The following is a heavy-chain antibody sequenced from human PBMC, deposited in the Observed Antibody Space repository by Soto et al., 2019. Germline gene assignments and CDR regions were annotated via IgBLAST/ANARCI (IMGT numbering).Heavy chain of an antibody. D-gene: IGHD6-6*01. V-gene: IGHV3-30-3*01. J-gene: IGHJ4*02. CDR2: ISYDGSNK. CDR1: GFTFSSYA. CDR3: ARAHYPSSSGGSPVDY. Sequence: QVQLVESGGGVVQPGRSLRLSCAASGFTFSSYAMHWVREAPGKGLEWVAVISYDGSNKYYADSVKGRFTISRDNSKNTLYLHMNSLRAEDTAVYYCARAHYPSSSGGSPVDYWGKGTLVTVSS.